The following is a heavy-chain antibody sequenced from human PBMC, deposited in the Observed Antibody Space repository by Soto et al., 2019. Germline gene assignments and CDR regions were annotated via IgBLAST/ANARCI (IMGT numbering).Heavy chain of an antibody. V-gene: IGHV4-59*08. CDR2: IYYSGST. CDR3: ARGYCSSTICYIWDNWFDP. Sequence: PSETLSLTCTASGGSISSYYWSWIRQPPGKGLEWIGYIYYSGSTNYNPSLKSRVTISVDTSENQFSLKLSSVTAADTAVYYCARGYCSSTICYIWDNWFDPWGQGTLVTVSS. CDR1: GGSISSYY. D-gene: IGHD2-2*02. J-gene: IGHJ5*02.